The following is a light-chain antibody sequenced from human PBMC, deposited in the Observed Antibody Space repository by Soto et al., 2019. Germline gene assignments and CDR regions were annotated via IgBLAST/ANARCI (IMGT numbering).Light chain of an antibody. CDR2: EVS. CDR3: SSYTTTSTLV. Sequence: QSVLTQPASVSGSPGQSITISCTGSSSDVGGYNYVSWYQQHPGKAPKLIIYEVSDRPSGVSTRFSGSKSGNTASLTITGLQAEDEADYYCSSYTTTSTLVFGGVTKVTV. V-gene: IGLV2-14*01. J-gene: IGLJ3*02. CDR1: SSDVGGYNY.